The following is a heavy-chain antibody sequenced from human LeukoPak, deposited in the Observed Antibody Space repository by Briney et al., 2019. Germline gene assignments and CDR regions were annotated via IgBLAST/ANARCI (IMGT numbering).Heavy chain of an antibody. CDR3: ARAGPVVPAAIYWFDP. V-gene: IGHV4-4*07. CDR2: IYTSGST. Sequence: PSETLSLTCTVSGGSISSYYWSWIRQPAGKGLEWIGRIYTSGSTNYNPSLKSRVTISVDTSKNQFSLKLSSVTAADTAVYYCARAGPVVPAAIYWFDPWGRGTLVSVSS. D-gene: IGHD2-2*02. J-gene: IGHJ5*02. CDR1: GGSISSYY.